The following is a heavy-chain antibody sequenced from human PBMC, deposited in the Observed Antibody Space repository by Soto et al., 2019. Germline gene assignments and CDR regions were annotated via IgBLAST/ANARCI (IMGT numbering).Heavy chain of an antibody. CDR1: GASISGYY. Sequence: QVQLQESGPGLVKPSETLSLTCTVSGASISGYYWSWIRKSAGKGLEWIGRIYATGTTDYNPSLTSRVMMSVDTAKKQFSLKLRSVTAADTAVYYCVRDGTKTLRDWFDPWGQGISGTVSS. CDR2: IYATGTT. D-gene: IGHD1-1*01. CDR3: VRDGTKTLRDWFDP. J-gene: IGHJ5*02. V-gene: IGHV4-4*07.